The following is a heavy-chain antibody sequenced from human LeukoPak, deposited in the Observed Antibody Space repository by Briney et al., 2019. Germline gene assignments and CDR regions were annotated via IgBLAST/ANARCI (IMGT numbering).Heavy chain of an antibody. CDR1: GFTFSNYG. Sequence: GRSLRLSCAAPGFTFSNYGMHRVRQAPGKGLEWVAVIWYDGSNKYCADSVKGRFTISRDNSKNTLYLQMNSLRAEDTAVYYCAGNYGPYYFDYWGQGTLVTVSS. D-gene: IGHD3-10*01. V-gene: IGHV3-33*01. CDR3: AGNYGPYYFDY. J-gene: IGHJ4*02. CDR2: IWYDGSNK.